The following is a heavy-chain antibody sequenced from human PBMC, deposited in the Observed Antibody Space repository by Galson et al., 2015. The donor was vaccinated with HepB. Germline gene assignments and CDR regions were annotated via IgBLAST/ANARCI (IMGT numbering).Heavy chain of an antibody. CDR3: ARSYRADSPDY. V-gene: IGHV1-2*06. Sequence: SVKVSCKASGYIFSGYYIHWVRQAPGQGLGWMGRINPNSGGTNYAQKFQGRVTMTRDTSISTAYMELSRLRSDDTAVYFCARSYRADSPDYWGQGTLVTVSS. D-gene: IGHD5-12*01. CDR1: GYIFSGYY. J-gene: IGHJ4*02. CDR2: INPNSGGT.